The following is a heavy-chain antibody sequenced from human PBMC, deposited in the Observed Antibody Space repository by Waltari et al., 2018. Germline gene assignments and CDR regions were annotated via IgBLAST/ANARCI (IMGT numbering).Heavy chain of an antibody. V-gene: IGHV4-39*07. CDR2: IYYSGST. CDR1: GGSISSSSYY. CDR3: ARIVVPAYYYYYYMDV. J-gene: IGHJ6*03. Sequence: QLQLQESGPGLVKPSETLSLTCTVSGGSISSSSYYWGWIRQPPGKGLEWIGNIYYSGSTYYNPSLKSRVTISVDTSKNQFSLKLSSVTAADTAVYYCARIVVPAYYYYYYMDVWGKGTTVTISS. D-gene: IGHD2-2*01.